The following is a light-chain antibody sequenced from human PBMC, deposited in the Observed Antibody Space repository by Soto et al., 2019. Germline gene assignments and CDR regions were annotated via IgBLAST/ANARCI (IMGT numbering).Light chain of an antibody. CDR3: CQYAGGRAYL. CDR2: EGT. J-gene: IGLJ1*01. Sequence: QSVPTQPASVSAPPGQSIVISPNGSSSVVGSYTHVSWYQQYPGNTHKVMIFEGTKPPSGVSDRFSRSMSGNTPSLTISGVQTEDEADYYCCQYAGGRAYLFGTGTKAPS. V-gene: IGLV2-23*01. CDR1: SSVVGSYTH.